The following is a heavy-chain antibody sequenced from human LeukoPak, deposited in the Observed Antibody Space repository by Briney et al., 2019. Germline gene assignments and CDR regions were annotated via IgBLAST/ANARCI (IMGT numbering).Heavy chain of an antibody. CDR2: IIPIFGTA. CDR1: GGTFSSYA. CDR3: ARVHYYDRSGSTDSGYYYYYMDV. Sequence: VASVKVSCKAAGGTFSSYAISWVRQAPGQGLEWMGGIIPIFGTANYAQKFQGRVTITTDESTSTAYMELSSLRSEDTAVYYCARVHYYDRSGSTDSGYYYYYMDVWGKGTTVTVSS. D-gene: IGHD3-22*01. J-gene: IGHJ6*03. V-gene: IGHV1-69*05.